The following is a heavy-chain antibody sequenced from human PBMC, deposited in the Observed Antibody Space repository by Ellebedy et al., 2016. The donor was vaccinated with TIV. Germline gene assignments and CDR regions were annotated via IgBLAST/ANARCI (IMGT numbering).Heavy chain of an antibody. Sequence: SETLSLTXTVSGDPITSGGYHWTWIRQHPGKGLEWIGYIYYSGSTHYNPSLKSRLTISVDTSKNQFSLMLTSVTAADTAVYYCARGAIVVVPAASSDWFDPWGQGTLVTVSS. CDR2: IYYSGST. D-gene: IGHD2-2*01. CDR3: ARGAIVVVPAASSDWFDP. J-gene: IGHJ5*02. V-gene: IGHV4-31*03. CDR1: GDPITSGGYH.